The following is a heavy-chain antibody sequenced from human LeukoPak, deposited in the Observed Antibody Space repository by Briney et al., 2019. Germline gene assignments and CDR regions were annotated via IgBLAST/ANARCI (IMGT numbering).Heavy chain of an antibody. CDR2: INHSGST. D-gene: IGHD3-10*01. CDR1: GGSISSYY. CDR3: ARATYYYGSGSYYNH. Sequence: PSETLSLTCIVSGGSISSYYWSWIRQPPGKGLEWIGEINHSGSTNYNPSLKSRVTISVDTSKNQFSLKLSSVTAADTAVYYCARATYYYGSGSYYNHWGQGTPVTVSS. J-gene: IGHJ4*02. V-gene: IGHV4-34*01.